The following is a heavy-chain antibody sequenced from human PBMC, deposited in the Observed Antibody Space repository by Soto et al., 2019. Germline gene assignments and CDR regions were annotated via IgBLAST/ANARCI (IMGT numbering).Heavy chain of an antibody. CDR3: AKDGGFLKWLLSGTDAFDI. Sequence: GGSLRLSCAASGFTFSSYAMSWVRQAPGKGLEWVSAISGSGGSTYYADSVKGRFTISRDNSKNTLYLQMNSLRAEDTAVYYCAKDGGFLKWLLSGTDAFDIWGQGTMVTVSS. CDR1: GFTFSSYA. CDR2: ISGSGGST. D-gene: IGHD3-3*01. V-gene: IGHV3-23*01. J-gene: IGHJ3*02.